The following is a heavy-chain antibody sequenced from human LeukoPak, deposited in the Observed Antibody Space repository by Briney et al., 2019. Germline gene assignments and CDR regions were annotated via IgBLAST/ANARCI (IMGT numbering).Heavy chain of an antibody. V-gene: IGHV1-2*02. D-gene: IGHD7-27*01. Sequence: GASVNVPCKASGYTFTGYFIHWLRQAPGQGLEWLGWINSKTGGTNFAQKFAARVFLTRDTSISTAYLDLRRLTSDDTAVYYCARDPTGDMPAFDLWGQGTMLTVSS. CDR2: INSKTGGT. J-gene: IGHJ3*01. CDR3: ARDPTGDMPAFDL. CDR1: GYTFTGYF.